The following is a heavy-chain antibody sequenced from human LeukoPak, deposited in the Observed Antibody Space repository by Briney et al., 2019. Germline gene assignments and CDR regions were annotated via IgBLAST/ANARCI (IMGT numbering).Heavy chain of an antibody. CDR2: IDPRGGST. Sequence: ASVKVSCKASGYTFTNYYMRWVRQAPGQGLEWMGVIDPRGGSTTYAQQVQGRFTMTRDTYTSTVYMELRSLNSEGTAVYYCARSHSSWYCFDPWGQGTLVTVSS. D-gene: IGHD6-13*01. J-gene: IGHJ5*02. V-gene: IGHV1-46*01. CDR3: ARSHSSWYCFDP. CDR1: GYTFTNYY.